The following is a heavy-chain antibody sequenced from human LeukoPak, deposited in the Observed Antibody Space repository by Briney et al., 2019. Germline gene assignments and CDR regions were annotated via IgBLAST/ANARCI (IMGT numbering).Heavy chain of an antibody. J-gene: IGHJ4*02. V-gene: IGHV4-61*02. D-gene: IGHD6-6*01. CDR3: ARGPAGYSSSLKVLNY. CDR2: IYTSGST. CDR1: GGSISSGSYY. Sequence: PSQTLSLTCTVSGGSISSGSYYWSWIRQPAGKGLEWIGRIYTSGSTNYNPSLKSRVTISVDTSKNQFSLKLSSVTAADTAVYYCARGPAGYSSSLKVLNYWGQGTLATVSS.